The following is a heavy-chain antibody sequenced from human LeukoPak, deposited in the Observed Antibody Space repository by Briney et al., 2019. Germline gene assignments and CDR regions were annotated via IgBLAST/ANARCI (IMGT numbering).Heavy chain of an antibody. CDR3: ARPSGYNPNDAFDI. CDR1: GYSFTSYW. Sequence: GESLNISCKGSGYSFTSYWIGWVRHMPGKGQESMVIIYPGDSDTRYSPSFQGQVTISADKSISTAYLQWSSLKASDTAMYYCARPSGYNPNDAFDIWGQGTMVTASS. V-gene: IGHV5-51*01. D-gene: IGHD5-18*01. CDR2: IYPGDSDT. J-gene: IGHJ3*02.